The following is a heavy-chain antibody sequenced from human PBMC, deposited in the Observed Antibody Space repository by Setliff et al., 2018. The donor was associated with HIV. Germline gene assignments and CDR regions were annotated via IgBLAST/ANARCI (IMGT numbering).Heavy chain of an antibody. J-gene: IGHJ6*03. CDR1: GFTFSDHS. V-gene: IGHV3-23*01. Sequence: HPGGSLRLSCTASGFTFSDHSMTRIRQAPEKGLEWVSGISVSGDKTYYADSVKGRFTISRDNSKNALFLQMNSLRADDTAVYYCAKSPAYYYYMDVWGKGTTVTVSS. CDR3: AKSPAYYYYMDV. CDR2: ISVSGDKT.